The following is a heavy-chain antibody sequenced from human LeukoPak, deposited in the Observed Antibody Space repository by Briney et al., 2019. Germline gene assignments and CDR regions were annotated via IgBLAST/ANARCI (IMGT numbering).Heavy chain of an antibody. CDR2: ISSGSSYI. V-gene: IGHV3-21*01. Sequence: GGSLRLSCAASGFTFSNYSMNWVRQAPGKGLEWVSSISSGSSYIYYADSVKGRFTISGDNAKNSLYLQMNSLRAEDTAVYYCARAVTGYSSSWYIAMADYWGQGTLVTVSS. D-gene: IGHD6-13*01. J-gene: IGHJ4*02. CDR3: ARAVTGYSSSWYIAMADY. CDR1: GFTFSNYS.